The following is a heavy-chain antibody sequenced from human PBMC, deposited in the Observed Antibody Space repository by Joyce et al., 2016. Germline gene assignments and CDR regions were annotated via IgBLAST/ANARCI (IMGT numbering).Heavy chain of an antibody. CDR1: GFIFSSYG. CDR2: ISNDGSNE. V-gene: IGHV3-30*03. J-gene: IGHJ4*02. Sequence: QVQLVESGGGVVQPGRSLRLSCAASGFIFSSYGMHWVRQAPDKGLEWVAVISNDGSNEYYTDSVKGRFAISRDNSKNSLYLQMNSLRAEDTAVYYCVPTYVMIGGYFDYWGQGTLVTVSS. CDR3: VPTYVMIGGYFDY. D-gene: IGHD3-22*01.